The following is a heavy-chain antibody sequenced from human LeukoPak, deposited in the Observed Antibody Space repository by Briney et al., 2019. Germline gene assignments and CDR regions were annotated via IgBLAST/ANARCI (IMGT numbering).Heavy chain of an antibody. J-gene: IGHJ5*02. V-gene: IGHV3-30*02. Sequence: GGSLRLSCAASGFTFSSYGMHWVRQAPGKGLEWVAFIRYDGSNKYYADSVKGRFTISRDNSKNTLYLQMNRLRAEDTAVYYCAKAQGDYYYDSSGYYDWFDPWGQGTLVTVSS. CDR2: IRYDGSNK. CDR1: GFTFSSYG. D-gene: IGHD3-22*01. CDR3: AKAQGDYYYDSSGYYDWFDP.